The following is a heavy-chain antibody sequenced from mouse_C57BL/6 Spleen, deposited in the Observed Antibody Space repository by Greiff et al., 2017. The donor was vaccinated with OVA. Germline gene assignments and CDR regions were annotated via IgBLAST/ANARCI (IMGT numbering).Heavy chain of an antibody. CDR1: GYTFTSYW. D-gene: IGHD2-1*01. V-gene: IGHV1-50*01. Sequence: QVQLQQPGAELVKPGASVKLSCKASGYTFTSYWMQWVKQRPGQGLEWIGEIDPSDSYTNYNQKFTGKATLTVDTSSSTAYMQLSSLTSEDSAVYYCASGNYGAMDYWGQGTSVTVSS. CDR2: IDPSDSYT. CDR3: ASGNYGAMDY. J-gene: IGHJ4*01.